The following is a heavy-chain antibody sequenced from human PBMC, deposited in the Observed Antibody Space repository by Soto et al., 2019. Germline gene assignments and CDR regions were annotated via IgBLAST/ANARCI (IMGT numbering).Heavy chain of an antibody. CDR3: AKDLQDYGDPFYYYGMDV. J-gene: IGHJ6*02. CDR1: GFTFSSYG. CDR2: ISYDGSNK. D-gene: IGHD4-17*01. V-gene: IGHV3-30*18. Sequence: QVQLVESGGGVVQPGRSLRLSCAASGFTFSSYGMHWVRQAPGKGLEWVAVISYDGSNKYYADSVKGRFTISRDNSKNTPYLQMNSLRAEDTAVYYCAKDLQDYGDPFYYYGMDVWGQGTTVTVSS.